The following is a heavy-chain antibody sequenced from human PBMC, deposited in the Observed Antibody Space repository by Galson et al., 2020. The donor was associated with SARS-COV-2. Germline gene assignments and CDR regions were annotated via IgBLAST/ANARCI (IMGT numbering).Heavy chain of an antibody. CDR3: ARDRISKAARAFDY. CDR1: GGSISSSSYY. D-gene: IGHD6-6*01. CDR2: IYYSGST. V-gene: IGHV4-39*07. J-gene: IGHJ4*02. Sequence: SETLSLTCTVSGGSISSSSYYWGWIRQPPGKGLEWIGSIYYSGSTYYNPSLKSRVTISVDTSKNQFSLKLSSVTAADTAVYYCARDRISKAARAFDYWGQGTLVTVSS.